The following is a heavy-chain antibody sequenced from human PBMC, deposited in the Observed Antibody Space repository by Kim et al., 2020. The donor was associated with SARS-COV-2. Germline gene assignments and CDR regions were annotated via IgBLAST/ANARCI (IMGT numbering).Heavy chain of an antibody. Sequence: SNPSLKSRATISVDTSKNQFSLKLSSVTAADTAVYYCARVKSFWSGYYDYWGQGTLVTVSS. J-gene: IGHJ4*02. V-gene: IGHV4-59*01. CDR3: ARVKSFWSGYYDY. D-gene: IGHD3-3*01.